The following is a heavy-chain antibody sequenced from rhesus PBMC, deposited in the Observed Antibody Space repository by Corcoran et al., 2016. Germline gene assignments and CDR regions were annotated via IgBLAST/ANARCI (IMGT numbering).Heavy chain of an antibody. J-gene: IGHJ3*01. CDR1: ECTFSSYD. CDR3: ARGSGIAAAADAFDF. V-gene: IGHV3-132*02. Sequence: VEQLVESGGALVQPGASLRLSCAASECTFSSYDMHWVRQAPGKGLGWVSAISIGGGTYYPDSVKGRFTISRDNAKNSLYLQMNSLRAEDTAVYYCARGSGIAAAADAFDFWGQGLRVTVSS. CDR2: ISIGGGT. D-gene: IGHD6-31*01.